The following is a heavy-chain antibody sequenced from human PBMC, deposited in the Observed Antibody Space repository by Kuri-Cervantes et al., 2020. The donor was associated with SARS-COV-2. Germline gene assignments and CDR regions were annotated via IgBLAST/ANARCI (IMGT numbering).Heavy chain of an antibody. Sequence: SQTLSLTCAVYGGSFSGYYWSWIRQPPGKGLEWIGEINHSGSTNYNPSLKSRVTISVDTSKNQFSLKLSSVTAADTAVYYCARTGPAIFGVVINPTFDYWGQGTLVTGSS. CDR3: ARTGPAIFGVVINPTFDY. V-gene: IGHV4-34*01. D-gene: IGHD3-3*01. J-gene: IGHJ4*02. CDR1: GGSFSGYY. CDR2: INHSGST.